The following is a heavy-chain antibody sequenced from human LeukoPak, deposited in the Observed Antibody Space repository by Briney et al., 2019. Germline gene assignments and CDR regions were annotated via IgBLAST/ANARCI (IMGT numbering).Heavy chain of an antibody. V-gene: IGHV4-59*01. CDR2: IYYSGST. J-gene: IGHJ5*02. CDR1: GVSISGFY. CDR3: AREGYCSGGTCSNWLDP. D-gene: IGHD2-15*01. Sequence: PSETLSLTCTVSGVSISGFYWSWLRQPPGKGLEWIGYIYYSGSTNYNPSLKSRLTMSVDTSKNQFSLKMSSVTAADTAVYYCAREGYCSGGTCSNWLDPWGQGTLVTVSS.